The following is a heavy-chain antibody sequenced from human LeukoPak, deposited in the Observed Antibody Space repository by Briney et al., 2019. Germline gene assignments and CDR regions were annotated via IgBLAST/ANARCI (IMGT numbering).Heavy chain of an antibody. D-gene: IGHD1-26*01. CDR2: IYYSGST. CDR1: GGSISSYY. J-gene: IGHJ4*02. Sequence: SETLSLTCTVSGGSISSYYWSWIRQPPGKGLEWIGYIYYSGSTNYNPSLKSRVTISVDTSKNQFSLKLSSVTAADTAVYYCAREGSSGSYYGAPPFFDYWGQGTLVTVSS. CDR3: AREGSSGSYYGAPPFFDY. V-gene: IGHV4-59*01.